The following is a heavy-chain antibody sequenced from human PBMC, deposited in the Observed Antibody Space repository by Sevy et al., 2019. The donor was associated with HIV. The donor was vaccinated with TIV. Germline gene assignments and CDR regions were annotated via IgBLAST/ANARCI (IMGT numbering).Heavy chain of an antibody. Sequence: GGSLRLSCAASGFTFSSYGMHWVRQAPGKGLEWVAVISYDGSNKYYADSLKGRFTISRDNSKNTLYLQMNSLRAEDTAVYYCAKDGCTNGVCYLNYYGMDVWGQGTTVTVSS. D-gene: IGHD2-8*01. V-gene: IGHV3-30*18. CDR2: ISYDGSNK. CDR3: AKDGCTNGVCYLNYYGMDV. J-gene: IGHJ6*02. CDR1: GFTFSSYG.